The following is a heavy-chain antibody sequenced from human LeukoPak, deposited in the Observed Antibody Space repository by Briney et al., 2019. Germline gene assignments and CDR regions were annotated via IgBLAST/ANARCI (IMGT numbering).Heavy chain of an antibody. CDR3: ARRVSGSRFTDYFDY. V-gene: IGHV4-39*01. Sequence: SETLSLTCSVSGDSISSSTYYWDWIRQPPGKGLEWIGSIYYSGSTYYNPSLKSRVTISVDTSKNQFSLKLSSVTAADTAVYYCARRVSGSRFTDYFDYWGQGTLVTVSS. CDR1: GDSISSSTYY. CDR2: IYYSGST. J-gene: IGHJ4*02. D-gene: IGHD1-26*01.